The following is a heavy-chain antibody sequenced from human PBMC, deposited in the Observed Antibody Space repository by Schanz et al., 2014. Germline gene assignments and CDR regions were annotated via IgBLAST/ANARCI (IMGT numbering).Heavy chain of an antibody. CDR1: GFTFSSYS. Sequence: EVQLVESGGGLVKPGGSLRLSCAASGFTFSSYSMNWVRQGTGKGLEWVSTIGYLGDTYYPDSVKGRFTISRDNSKNTLYLQMNTLRAEDTAVYYCARDRGYCSGGSCLTFDYWGQGTLVTVSS. D-gene: IGHD2-15*01. J-gene: IGHJ4*02. V-gene: IGHV3-13*01. CDR3: ARDRGYCSGGSCLTFDY. CDR2: IGYLGDT.